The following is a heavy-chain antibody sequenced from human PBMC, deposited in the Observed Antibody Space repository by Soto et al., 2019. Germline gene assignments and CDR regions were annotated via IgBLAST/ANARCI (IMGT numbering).Heavy chain of an antibody. D-gene: IGHD2-21*01. V-gene: IGHV4-31*03. CDR2: IYVTGAV. J-gene: IGHJ5*02. CDR1: GAALNSGNYY. Sequence: KTSETLSLTCSVSGAALNSGNYYWSWIRQVPGKGLEWIGHIYVTGAVDYNPSLRDRITISQDTSERQCSLNLRLVTAADTAVYYCARLRIATNNYKWFDPWGQGTLVTVSS. CDR3: ARLRIATNNYKWFDP.